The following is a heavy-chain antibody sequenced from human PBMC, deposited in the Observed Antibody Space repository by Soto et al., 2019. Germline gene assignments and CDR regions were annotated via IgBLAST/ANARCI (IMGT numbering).Heavy chain of an antibody. CDR3: ARDPNYYGSGVSLFDY. CDR2: SYYSGTT. J-gene: IGHJ4*02. CDR1: GGPISSGDYY. D-gene: IGHD3-10*01. Sequence: TLSLTCTVSGGPISSGDYYWSWIRQSPGKGLEWIGYSYYSGTTYYNPSLKSRVTISVDTSKNQFSLKLTSVTAAGTAVYYCARDPNYYGSGVSLFDYWGQGALVTVSS. V-gene: IGHV4-30-4*01.